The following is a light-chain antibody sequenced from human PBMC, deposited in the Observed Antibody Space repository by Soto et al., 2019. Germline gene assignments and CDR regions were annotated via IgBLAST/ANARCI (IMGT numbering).Light chain of an antibody. CDR3: LRDYNYPWT. J-gene: IGKJ1*01. Sequence: AIQMTQSPSSLSASVGDRVTISCRASQGIRDELGWYQQKPGKAPMLLIYAASSLQSGVPSRFRGSGSGTDFILTISNLQPEDFATYCCLRDYNYPWTFGQGTKVEIK. CDR2: AAS. V-gene: IGKV1-6*01. CDR1: QGIRDE.